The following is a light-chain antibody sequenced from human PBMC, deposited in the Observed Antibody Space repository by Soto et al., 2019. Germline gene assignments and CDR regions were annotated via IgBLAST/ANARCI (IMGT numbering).Light chain of an antibody. V-gene: IGKV3-11*01. CDR1: QSVRTY. CDR2: DAS. CDR3: QQRSNWQIT. Sequence: TGFSHSAATLSLSPEESATLHRRASQSVRTYLAWYQQKPGQAPRLLIYDASNRVTGIPARFRGSGSGTDFTLTISSLEPDDFAVYYCQQRSNWQITFAQGTRLEV. J-gene: IGKJ5*01.